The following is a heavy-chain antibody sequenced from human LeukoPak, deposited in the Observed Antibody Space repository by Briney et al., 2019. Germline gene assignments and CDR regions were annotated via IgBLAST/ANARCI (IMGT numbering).Heavy chain of an antibody. Sequence: GGSLRLSCAASGFSVSSDYMTWVRQAPGKGLEWVSVIYSGGSTYYADSVKGRFTISRDNSKNTLYLQMNNLRVEDTAVYYCARYHTALNYWGQGALITASS. CDR3: ARYHTALNY. V-gene: IGHV3-53*01. J-gene: IGHJ4*02. CDR2: IYSGGST. D-gene: IGHD5-18*01. CDR1: GFSVSSDY.